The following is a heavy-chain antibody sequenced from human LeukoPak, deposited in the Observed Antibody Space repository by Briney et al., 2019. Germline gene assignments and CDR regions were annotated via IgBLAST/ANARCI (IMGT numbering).Heavy chain of an antibody. D-gene: IGHD6-19*01. CDR3: ARDRGSSGWYGYYYYGMDV. V-gene: IGHV3-30-3*01. J-gene: IGHJ6*02. CDR2: ISYDGSNK. CDR1: GFTFSSYA. Sequence: PGRSLRLSCAASGFTFSSYAMHWVRQAPGKGLEWVAVISYDGSNKYYADSVKGRFTISRDNSKNTLHLQMNSLGAEDTAVYYCARDRGSSGWYGYYYYGMDVWGQGTTVTVSS.